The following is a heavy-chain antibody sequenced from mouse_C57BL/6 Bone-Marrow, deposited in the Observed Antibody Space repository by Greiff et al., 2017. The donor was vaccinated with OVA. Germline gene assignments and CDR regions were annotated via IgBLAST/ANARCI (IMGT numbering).Heavy chain of an antibody. D-gene: IGHD2-3*01. J-gene: IGHJ3*01. CDR1: GYTFTDYY. CDR3: AREGDDGYPGFAY. V-gene: IGHV1-19*01. CDR2: INPYNGGT. Sequence: VQLQQSGPVLVKPGASVKMSCKASGYTFTDYYMNWVKQSHGKSLEWIGVINPYNGGTSYTQTFKGKATLTVDKSSSTAYMELNSLTSEDSAVYYCAREGDDGYPGFAYWGQGTLVTVSA.